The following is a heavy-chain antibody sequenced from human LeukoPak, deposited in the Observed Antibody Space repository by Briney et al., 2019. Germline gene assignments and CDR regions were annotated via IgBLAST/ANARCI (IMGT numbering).Heavy chain of an antibody. D-gene: IGHD6-6*01. CDR2: ISGSGGTT. Sequence: GGSLRLSCAASGFTFISYGMVWVRQAPGKGLEWVSSISGSGGTTFYADSVKGRFTMSRDNSKHTLYLQMNSLRAEDTAVYYCARDDSSSFSLAKNDYWGQGTLVTVSS. V-gene: IGHV3-23*01. CDR3: ARDDSSSFSLAKNDY. CDR1: GFTFISYG. J-gene: IGHJ4*02.